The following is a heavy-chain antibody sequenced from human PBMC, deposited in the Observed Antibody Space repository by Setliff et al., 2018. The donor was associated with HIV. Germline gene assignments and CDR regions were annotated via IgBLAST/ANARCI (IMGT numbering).Heavy chain of an antibody. CDR2: IYHTGRT. J-gene: IGHJ5*02. D-gene: IGHD3-22*01. Sequence: ETLSLTCTVSGGSISNSRYYWTWIRQPPGKGLEWTGSIYHTGRTYYNRSLESRLTISIDTSKNQFSLKLTSVTAADTAMYYCASRIYYYDESRVLREEGFVPWGQGTLVTVSS. CDR3: ASRIYYYDESRVLREEGFVP. CDR1: GGSISNSRYY. V-gene: IGHV4-39*01.